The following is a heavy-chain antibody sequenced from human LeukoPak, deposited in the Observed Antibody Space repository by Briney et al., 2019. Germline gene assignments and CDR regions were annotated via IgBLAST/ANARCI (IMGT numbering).Heavy chain of an antibody. J-gene: IGHJ4*02. Sequence: ASVKVSCKASGYTFTGYYMHWVRQAPGQGLEWMGCINPHSGDTNYAQKFQGRVTMTRDTSISSAYMDLSRLRSDDTAIYYCARAHEFADLLIDYWGQGTLASVSS. CDR3: ARAHEFADLLIDY. CDR2: INPHSGDT. V-gene: IGHV1-2*02. CDR1: GYTFTGYY. D-gene: IGHD2-21*02.